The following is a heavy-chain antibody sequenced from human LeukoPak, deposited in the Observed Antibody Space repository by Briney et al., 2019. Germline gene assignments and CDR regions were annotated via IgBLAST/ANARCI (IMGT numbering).Heavy chain of an antibody. CDR3: ARGPSRTFFGVVTTFTLDY. D-gene: IGHD3-3*01. V-gene: IGHV4-34*01. J-gene: IGHJ4*02. Sequence: GSLRLSCAASGFTFSDYYMSWIRQPPGKGLEWIGEINHSGSTNYNPSLKSRVTISVDTSKNQFSLKLSSVTAADTAVYYCARGPSRTFFGVVTTFTLDYWGQGTLVTVSS. CDR2: INHSGST. CDR1: GFTFSDYY.